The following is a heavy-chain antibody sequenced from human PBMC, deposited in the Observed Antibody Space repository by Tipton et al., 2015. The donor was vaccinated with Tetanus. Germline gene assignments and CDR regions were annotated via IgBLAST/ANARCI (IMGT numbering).Heavy chain of an antibody. CDR3: ARLYPYYYGMDV. Sequence: SLRLFCAASGFTFSSYSMNWVRQAPGKGLEWVSSISSSSSYIYYADSVKGRFTISRDNAKNSLYLQMNSLRAEDTAVYYCARLYPYYYGMDVWGQGTTVTVSS. CDR2: ISSSSSYI. CDR1: GFTFSSYS. V-gene: IGHV3-21*01. D-gene: IGHD2-2*02. J-gene: IGHJ6*02.